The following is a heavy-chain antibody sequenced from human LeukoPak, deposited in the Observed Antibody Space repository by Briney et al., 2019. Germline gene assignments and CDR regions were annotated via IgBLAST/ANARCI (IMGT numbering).Heavy chain of an antibody. Sequence: PGGSLRLSCAASGFTFSSYGMHWVRQAPGKGLEGVAFIRYDGSNKYYADSVKGRFTISRDNSKNTLYLQMNSLRAEDTAVYYCARPGYSSGWYRFDYWGQGTLVTVSS. CDR1: GFTFSSYG. J-gene: IGHJ4*02. CDR3: ARPGYSSGWYRFDY. D-gene: IGHD6-19*01. CDR2: IRYDGSNK. V-gene: IGHV3-30*02.